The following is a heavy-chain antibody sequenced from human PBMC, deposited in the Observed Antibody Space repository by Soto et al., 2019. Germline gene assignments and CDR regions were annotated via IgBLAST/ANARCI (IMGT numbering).Heavy chain of an antibody. CDR3: ARRGSASWRTWFES. Sequence: SETRSLTCSVARGTITSTINYWGWIRQSPGKGLEWIGNIYYDGSTFYNPSLKSGVTISVDTSKRQFSLRVSSVTAAETALYYCARRGSASWRTWFESWGHGTRVTVS. CDR1: RGTITSTINY. D-gene: IGHD2-2*01. J-gene: IGHJ5*01. V-gene: IGHV4-39*01. CDR2: IYYDGST.